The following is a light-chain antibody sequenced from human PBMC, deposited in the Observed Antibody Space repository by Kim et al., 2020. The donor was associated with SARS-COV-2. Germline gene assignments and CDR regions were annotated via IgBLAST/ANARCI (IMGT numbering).Light chain of an antibody. CDR2: GRN. CDR3: KSRDSSGNVV. Sequence: SSELTQEPAVSVALGQTVRITCQGDSLRSYYASWYQQKPGQAPVLVIYGRNNRPSGIPDRFSGSTSGNTASLTITGAQAEDEADYYCKSRDSSGNVVFGGGTQLTV. CDR1: SLRSYY. V-gene: IGLV3-19*01. J-gene: IGLJ2*01.